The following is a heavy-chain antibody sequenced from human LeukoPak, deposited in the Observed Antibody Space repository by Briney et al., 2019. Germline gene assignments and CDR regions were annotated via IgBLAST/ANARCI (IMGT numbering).Heavy chain of an antibody. J-gene: IGHJ3*02. D-gene: IGHD2-8*01. CDR1: GGSFSGYY. Sequence: PSETLSLTCAVYGGSFSGYYWNWIRQPPGKGLEWIGEINHSGSTNYNPSPKSRVTISVHTSKDQFSLKLSSVTAADTAVYYCARGPGVGAFDIWGQGTMVTVSS. CDR3: ARGPGVGAFDI. CDR2: INHSGST. V-gene: IGHV4-34*01.